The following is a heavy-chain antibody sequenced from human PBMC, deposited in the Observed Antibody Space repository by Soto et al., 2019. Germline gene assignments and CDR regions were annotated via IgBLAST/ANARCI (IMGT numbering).Heavy chain of an antibody. V-gene: IGHV2-5*02. D-gene: IGHD2-2*01. J-gene: IGHJ4*02. Sequence: QITLKESGPTLLKPTQTLTLTCTFSGFSLSTSGVGVGWIRQPPGKPLEWLALVYWDDEKRYSPSLKSSLTITKDTSKSQVVLTMTNMDPIDTATYYCAHRPNCWSTSCFYFDYWGQGILVTVSS. CDR1: GFSLSTSGVG. CDR3: AHRPNCWSTSCFYFDY. CDR2: VYWDDEK.